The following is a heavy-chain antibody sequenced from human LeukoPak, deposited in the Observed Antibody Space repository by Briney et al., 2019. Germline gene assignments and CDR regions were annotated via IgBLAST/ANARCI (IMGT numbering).Heavy chain of an antibody. Sequence: WGSLTLSCAASGFTISNAWMSWVRQAPGKGLEWVGRIKSNTDGGTTDYAARVKGRFTISRDDSKNTLYLQMNSLKTEDTAVYYCTTVPTYSGSYVYFDYWGQGTLVTVCS. V-gene: IGHV3-15*01. D-gene: IGHD1-26*01. J-gene: IGHJ4*02. CDR3: TTVPTYSGSYVYFDY. CDR1: GFTISNAW. CDR2: IKSNTDGGTT.